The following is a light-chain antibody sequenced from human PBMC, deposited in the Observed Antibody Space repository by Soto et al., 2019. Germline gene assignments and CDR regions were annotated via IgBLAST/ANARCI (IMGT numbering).Light chain of an antibody. V-gene: IGKV1-5*01. J-gene: IGKJ1*01. CDR3: QQCYMGWT. Sequence: DIQMTQSPSTLSASVGDRVTITCRASQSIGRFLAWYQHQPAKAPTLLIYDASTLESGVPSRFSGTGSGTEFTFSITSLQPEDFGTYYCQQCYMGWTFGQGTKVDIK. CDR2: DAS. CDR1: QSIGRF.